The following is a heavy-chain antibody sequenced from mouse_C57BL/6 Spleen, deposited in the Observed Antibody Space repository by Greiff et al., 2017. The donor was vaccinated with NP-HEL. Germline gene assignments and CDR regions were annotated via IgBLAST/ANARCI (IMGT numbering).Heavy chain of an antibody. CDR1: GYTFTSYW. Sequence: QVQLQQSGAELVKPGASVKMSCKASGYTFTSYWITWVKQRPGQGLEWIGDIYPGSGSTNYNEKFKSKATLTVDTSSSTAYMQLSSLTSEDSAVYYCARNELYGRSYVFDYWGQGTTLTVSS. CDR2: IYPGSGST. D-gene: IGHD1-1*01. J-gene: IGHJ2*01. CDR3: ARNELYGRSYVFDY. V-gene: IGHV1-55*01.